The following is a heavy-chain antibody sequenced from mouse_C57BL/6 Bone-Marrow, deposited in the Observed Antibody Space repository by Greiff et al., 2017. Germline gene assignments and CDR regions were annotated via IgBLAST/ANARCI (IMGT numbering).Heavy chain of an antibody. CDR3: ARFGGNWANWYFDV. V-gene: IGHV1-55*01. D-gene: IGHD4-1*01. CDR1: GYTFTSYW. Sequence: VQLQQPGAELVKPGASVKMSCKASGYTFTSYWLTWVKQRPGQGLEWIGDIYPGSGSTNYNEKFKSKATLTVDTSSSTAYMQLSSLTSEDSAVYYCARFGGNWANWYFDVWGTGTTVTVSS. CDR2: IYPGSGST. J-gene: IGHJ1*03.